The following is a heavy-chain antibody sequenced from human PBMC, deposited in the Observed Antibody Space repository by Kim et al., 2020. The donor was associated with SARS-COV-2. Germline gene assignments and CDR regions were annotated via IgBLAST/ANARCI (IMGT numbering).Heavy chain of an antibody. D-gene: IGHD3-10*01. Sequence: AASLKGRFTISRDHYKNTLYLQMSSLRAEDTAVYYCARRASGSGSYYFDYWGQGTLSPSPQ. CDR3: ARRASGSGSYYFDY. J-gene: IGHJ4*02. V-gene: IGHV3-23*01.